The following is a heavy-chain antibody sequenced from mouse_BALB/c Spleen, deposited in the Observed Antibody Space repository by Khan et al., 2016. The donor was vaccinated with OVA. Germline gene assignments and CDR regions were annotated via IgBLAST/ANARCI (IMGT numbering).Heavy chain of an antibody. CDR2: INTYTGEP. V-gene: IGHV9-3-1*01. J-gene: IGHJ4*01. CDR3: ARPPSFAYAMDN. CDR1: GYTFTNYG. Sequence: QIQLVQSGPELKKPGETVRISCKASGYTFTNYGMNWVKQAPGKGLKWMGWINTYTGEPTYADDFNGRFAFSLETSASTAYLQINNLTNDSTATDFCARPPSFAYAMDNWGQGTSVTVSS.